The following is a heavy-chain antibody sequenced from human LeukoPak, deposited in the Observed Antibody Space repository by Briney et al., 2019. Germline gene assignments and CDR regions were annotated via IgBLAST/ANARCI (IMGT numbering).Heavy chain of an antibody. CDR3: ARAAYSSTWYSRYFDL. CDR1: GFTFSSYD. V-gene: IGHV3-13*01. Sequence: GGSLRLSCAASGFTFSSYDIHWVRQATGKGLEWVSGIGTAGEIYYPGSVRGRFTISRENAKNSLYLQMNSLRAGDTAVYYCARAAYSSTWYSRYFDLWGRGTLVTVSS. CDR2: IGTAGEI. D-gene: IGHD6-13*01. J-gene: IGHJ2*01.